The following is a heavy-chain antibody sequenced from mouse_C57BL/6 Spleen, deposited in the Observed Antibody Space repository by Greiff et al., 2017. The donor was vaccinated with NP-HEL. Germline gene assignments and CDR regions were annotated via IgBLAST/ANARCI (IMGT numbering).Heavy chain of an antibody. CDR3: ARRSSYYDYDNWDFDV. V-gene: IGHV8-12*01. CDR1: GFSLSTSGMG. CDR2: IYWDDDK. D-gene: IGHD2-4*01. Sequence: QVQLKESGPGILQSSQTLSLTCSFSGFSLSTSGMGVSWIRQPSGKGLEWLAHIYWDDDKRYNPSLKSRLTISKDTSRNQVFLKITSVDTADTATDYCARRSSYYDYDNWDFDVWGTGTTVTVSS. J-gene: IGHJ1*03.